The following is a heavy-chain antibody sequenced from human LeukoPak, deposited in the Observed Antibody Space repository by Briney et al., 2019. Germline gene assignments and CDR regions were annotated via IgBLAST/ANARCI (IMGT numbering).Heavy chain of an antibody. V-gene: IGHV3-74*01. CDR2: IKSDGSSR. Sequence: PGGSLRLSCAASGFSFSNYWMHWVRQAPGKGLAWVSRIKSDGSSRSYADSVKGRFTISRENAKNTLYLQMNSLRAEDMAVYYCAREGPVSGSYDYWGQGTLVTVSS. D-gene: IGHD1-26*01. CDR1: GFSFSNYW. CDR3: AREGPVSGSYDY. J-gene: IGHJ4*02.